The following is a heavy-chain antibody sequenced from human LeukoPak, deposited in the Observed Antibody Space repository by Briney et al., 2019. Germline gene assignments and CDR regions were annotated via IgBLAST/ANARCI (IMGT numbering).Heavy chain of an antibody. CDR1: GGSISSTTW. CDR3: ARLGWYRGDY. J-gene: IGHJ4*02. D-gene: IGHD6-19*01. Sequence: SETLSLTCTVSGGSISSTTWWTWVRQPPGKGLEWIGEIYHSGSTNYNPSLKSRVTISVDTSKNQFSLKLSSVTAADTAVYYCARLGWYRGDYWGQGTLVTVSS. CDR2: IYHSGST. V-gene: IGHV4-4*02.